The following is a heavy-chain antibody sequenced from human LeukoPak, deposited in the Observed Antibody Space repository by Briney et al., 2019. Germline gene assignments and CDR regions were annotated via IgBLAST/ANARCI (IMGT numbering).Heavy chain of an antibody. J-gene: IGHJ2*01. CDR3: ARDGAPYYSDSSGYDFPYFDL. D-gene: IGHD3-22*01. CDR1: GYTFTSYG. V-gene: IGHV1-18*01. CDR2: ISAYNGNT. Sequence: GASVKVSCKASGYTFTSYGISWVRQAPGQGLEWMGWISAYNGNTNYAQKLQGRVTMTTDTSTSTAYMELRSLRSDDTAVYYCARDGAPYYSDSSGYDFPYFDLWGRGTLVTVSS.